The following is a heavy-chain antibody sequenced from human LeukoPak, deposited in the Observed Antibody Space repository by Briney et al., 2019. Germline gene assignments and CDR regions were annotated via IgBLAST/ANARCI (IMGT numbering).Heavy chain of an antibody. J-gene: IGHJ4*02. Sequence: SETLSLTCTVSGGSISSYCWSWIRQPPGKGLEWIGYIYYSGSTNYNPSLKSRVTISVDTSKNQFSLKLSSVTAADTAVYYCAGNFYGSGSPYYFDYWGQGTLVTVSS. V-gene: IGHV4-59*01. CDR1: GGSISSYC. D-gene: IGHD3-10*01. CDR2: IYYSGST. CDR3: AGNFYGSGSPYYFDY.